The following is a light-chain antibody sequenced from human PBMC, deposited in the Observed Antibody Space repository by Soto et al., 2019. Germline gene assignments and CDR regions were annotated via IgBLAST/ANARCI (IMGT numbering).Light chain of an antibody. CDR1: QDISDV. Sequence: DIQMTQSPSALSASVGDRVTITCQASQDISDVLNWYQQQPGKAPKVLIYDASKLQTGVPSRFSGRGSGKDFTFTISSLQPDDSGTYYCQQFYDLPITFGQVTRLEI. J-gene: IGKJ5*01. V-gene: IGKV1-33*01. CDR3: QQFYDLPIT. CDR2: DAS.